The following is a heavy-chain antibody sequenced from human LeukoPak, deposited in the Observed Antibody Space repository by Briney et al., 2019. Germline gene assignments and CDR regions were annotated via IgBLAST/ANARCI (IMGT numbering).Heavy chain of an antibody. Sequence: GGSLLLSCAASGFPFSNYWMHWVRQAPGKGLVWVSRINSDGSSTSYADSVKGRFTISRDNAKNTLYLQMNSLRAEDTAVYYCARRSAAKDAFDIWGQGTMVTVSS. CDR1: GFPFSNYW. D-gene: IGHD6-25*01. V-gene: IGHV3-74*01. CDR2: INSDGSST. J-gene: IGHJ3*02. CDR3: ARRSAAKDAFDI.